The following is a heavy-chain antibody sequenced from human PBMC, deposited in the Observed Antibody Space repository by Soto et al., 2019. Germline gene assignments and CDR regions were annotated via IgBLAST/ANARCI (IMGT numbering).Heavy chain of an antibody. CDR2: ISCCGGST. V-gene: IGHV3-23*01. Sequence: EVQLLESGGGVVQPGGSLRLSCVASGFNFKKFAMAWVRQAPGEGLEWVSGISCCGGSTSYADSVKGRFSIARDDSKNTLTLQTNSLRVEDTAQCYCVKADGEQWLVPHLDNWGQGTLVTVS. J-gene: IGHJ4*02. CDR3: VKADGEQWLVPHLDN. CDR1: GFNFKKFA. D-gene: IGHD6-19*01.